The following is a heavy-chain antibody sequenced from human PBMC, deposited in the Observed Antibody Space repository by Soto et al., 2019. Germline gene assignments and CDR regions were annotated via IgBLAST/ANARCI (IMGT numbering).Heavy chain of an antibody. V-gene: IGHV4-30-4*01. CDR2: IYTSGGT. CDR1: GGSISDNDYY. CDR3: ARGEVRGAFDI. J-gene: IGHJ3*02. D-gene: IGHD3-10*01. Sequence: QVQLQESGPGLVRPSQTLSLTCTLSGGSISDNDYYWTWIRQSPGVGLEWLGYIYTSGGTSYNPSIKSRLSISADTSSYRFSLKVTSVTAADTAVYFCARGEVRGAFDIWGPGTKVHVSS.